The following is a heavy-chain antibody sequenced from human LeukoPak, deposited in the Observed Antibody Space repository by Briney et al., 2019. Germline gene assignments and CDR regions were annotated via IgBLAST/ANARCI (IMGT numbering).Heavy chain of an antibody. Sequence: ASVKVSCKASGYTFTGYYMHWVRQAPGQGLEWMGWINPNSGGTNYAQKFQGRVTMTRDTSISTAYMELSRLRSDDTAVYYCARDSAGSIALVAKYFQHWGQGTLVTASS. J-gene: IGHJ1*01. D-gene: IGHD6-6*01. CDR3: ARDSAGSIALVAKYFQH. V-gene: IGHV1-2*02. CDR2: INPNSGGT. CDR1: GYTFTGYY.